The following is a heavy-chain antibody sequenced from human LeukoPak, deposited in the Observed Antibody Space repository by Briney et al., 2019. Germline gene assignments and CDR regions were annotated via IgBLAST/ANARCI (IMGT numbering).Heavy chain of an antibody. V-gene: IGHV3-49*03. J-gene: IGHJ4*02. CDR1: GFTFGDYA. CDR3: TRGRRDDTIPWGY. Sequence: GGSLRLSCTASGFTFGDYAMSWFRQAPGKGLEWVGFIRGKAYGGTTEYAASVKGRFTISRDDSKSIAYLQMNSLKTEDTAVYYCTRGRRDDTIPWGYWGQGTLVTVSS. D-gene: IGHD5-24*01. CDR2: IRGKAYGGTT.